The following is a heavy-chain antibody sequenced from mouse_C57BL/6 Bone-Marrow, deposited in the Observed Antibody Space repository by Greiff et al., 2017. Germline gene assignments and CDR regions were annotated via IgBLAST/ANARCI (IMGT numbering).Heavy chain of an antibody. CDR3: ARETYDGSFAY. CDR2: INPYNGGT. D-gene: IGHD2-3*01. CDR1: GYTFTDYY. Sequence: SGPVLVKPGASVKMSCKASGYTFTDYYMNWVKQSHGKSLEWIGVINPYNGGTSYNQKFKGKSTLTVDKSTSTAYMELNSLTSEDSAVYYCARETYDGSFAYWGQGTLVTVSA. J-gene: IGHJ3*01. V-gene: IGHV1-19*01.